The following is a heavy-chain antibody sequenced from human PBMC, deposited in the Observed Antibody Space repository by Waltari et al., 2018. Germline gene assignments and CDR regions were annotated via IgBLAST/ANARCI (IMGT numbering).Heavy chain of an antibody. V-gene: IGHV4-31*03. Sequence: QVQLQESGPGLVKPSQTLSLTCTVSGGSISSGGYYWSWIRQPPGKGLEWIGYIYYSGSTYYNPSLKSRVTISVDTSKNQFSLKLSSVTAADTAVYYCARGPTYYYDSSGLYYFDYWGQGTLVTVSS. CDR3: ARGPTYYYDSSGLYYFDY. D-gene: IGHD3-22*01. J-gene: IGHJ4*02. CDR1: GGSISSGGYY. CDR2: IYYSGST.